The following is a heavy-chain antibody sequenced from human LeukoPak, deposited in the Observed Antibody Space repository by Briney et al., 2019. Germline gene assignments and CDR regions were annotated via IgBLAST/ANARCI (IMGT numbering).Heavy chain of an antibody. Sequence: PGGSLRLSCAASGFTFNSYAMSWVRQAPGKGLEWVSVITLSGGSTYYVDSVKGRFTISRDNSKNTLYLQMNSLRAEDTAVYYCAKGGRGSWPDYWGQGTLVTVSS. J-gene: IGHJ4*02. D-gene: IGHD3-10*01. CDR2: ITLSGGST. CDR1: GFTFNSYA. V-gene: IGHV3-23*01. CDR3: AKGGRGSWPDY.